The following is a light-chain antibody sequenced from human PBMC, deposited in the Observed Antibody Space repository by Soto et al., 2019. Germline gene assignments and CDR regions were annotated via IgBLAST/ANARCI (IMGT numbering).Light chain of an antibody. V-gene: IGLV2-14*01. CDR1: SSDIGSYNY. Sequence: QSALTQPASVSGSPGQSITISCTGKSSDIGSYNYVAWYQQFPGKTPKLIIYEVRNRPSGVSFRFSGSKSGNTASPTISGLQAEDEADYYCISYRGSDTSYVFGPGTKVTVL. CDR3: ISYRGSDTSYV. CDR2: EVR. J-gene: IGLJ1*01.